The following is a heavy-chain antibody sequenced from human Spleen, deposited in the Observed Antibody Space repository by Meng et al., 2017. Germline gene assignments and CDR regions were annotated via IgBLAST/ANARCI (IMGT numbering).Heavy chain of an antibody. Sequence: GSLRPSCAASGFTFSSYWISWVRQAPGKGLEWVANIKHDGSEKYYVDSVKGRFTIPRDNAKNSLYLQMNSLRAEDTAVYYCARDQLLLWGFYYYGMDVWGQGTTVIVSS. CDR1: GFTFSSYW. V-gene: IGHV3-7*01. D-gene: IGHD2-2*01. CDR3: ARDQLLLWGFYYYGMDV. CDR2: IKHDGSEK. J-gene: IGHJ6*02.